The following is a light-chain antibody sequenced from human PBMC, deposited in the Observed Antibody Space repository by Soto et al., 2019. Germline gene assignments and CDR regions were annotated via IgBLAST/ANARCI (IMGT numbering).Light chain of an antibody. J-gene: IGKJ4*01. Sequence: EIVMTQSPATLSVSLGERATLSCRASQSVSRNLAWYQQKPGQAPRLLIYDVSTRATGISARFSGSGSGTEFTLTISSLQSEDFAVYYCQQCNNWPLTFGGGTKVEIK. CDR2: DVS. CDR3: QQCNNWPLT. CDR1: QSVSRN. V-gene: IGKV3-15*01.